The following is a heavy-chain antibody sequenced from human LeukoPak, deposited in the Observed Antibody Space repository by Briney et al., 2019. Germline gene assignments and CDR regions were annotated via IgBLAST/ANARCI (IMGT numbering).Heavy chain of an antibody. CDR3: AKGDYYGSGSYLDY. D-gene: IGHD3-10*01. CDR1: GFTFRSYG. V-gene: IGHV3-30*18. Sequence: GRSLRLSCAGSGFTFRSYGMHWVRQAPGKGLEWVAVISHDGSNKYYADSVKGRFTISRDNSKNTLYLQMNSLRAEDTAAYYCAKGDYYGSGSYLDYWGQGTLVTVSS. J-gene: IGHJ4*02. CDR2: ISHDGSNK.